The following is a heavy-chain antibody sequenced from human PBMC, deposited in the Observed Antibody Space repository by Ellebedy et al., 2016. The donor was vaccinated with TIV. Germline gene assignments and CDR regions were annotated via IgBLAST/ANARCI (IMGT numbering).Heavy chain of an antibody. D-gene: IGHD2-8*01. V-gene: IGHV3-7*03. CDR1: GFTFSNYW. J-gene: IGHJ4*02. Sequence: GESLKISCAASGFTFSNYWMGWVRQTPGKGLEWVANIKPDGTDKYYADSMRGRFTISRDNAKNSLYLQINSLGAEDTAVHYCVKMVWGFVESWGQGTLVTVSS. CDR3: VKMVWGFVES. CDR2: IKPDGTDK.